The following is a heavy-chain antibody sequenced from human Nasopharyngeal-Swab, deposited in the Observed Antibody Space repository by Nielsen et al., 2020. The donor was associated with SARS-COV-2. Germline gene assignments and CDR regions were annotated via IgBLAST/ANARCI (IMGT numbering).Heavy chain of an antibody. CDR3: ARVRTGIWDY. CDR2: ISSNGGST. J-gene: IGHJ4*02. Sequence: WIRQPPGKGLEYVSAISSNGGSTYYADSVKGRFTISRDNSKNTLYLQMSSLRAEDTAVYYCARVRTGIWDYWGQGTPVTVSS. V-gene: IGHV3-64D*06. D-gene: IGHD1-14*01.